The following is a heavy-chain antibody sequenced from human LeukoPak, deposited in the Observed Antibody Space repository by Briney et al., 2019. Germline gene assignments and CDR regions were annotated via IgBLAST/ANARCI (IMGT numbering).Heavy chain of an antibody. J-gene: IGHJ3*02. V-gene: IGHV1-69*13. D-gene: IGHD4-23*01. Sequence: SVKVSCKASGGTFSSYAISWVRQAPGQGLEWMGGIIPIFGTASYAQKFQGRVTITADESTSTAYMELSSLRSEDTAVYYCARLRLDGGNDAFDIWGQGTMVTVSS. CDR1: GGTFSSYA. CDR3: ARLRLDGGNDAFDI. CDR2: IIPIFGTA.